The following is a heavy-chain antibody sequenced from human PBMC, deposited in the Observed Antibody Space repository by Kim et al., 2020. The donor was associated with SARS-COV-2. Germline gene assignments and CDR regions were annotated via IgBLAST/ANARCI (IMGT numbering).Heavy chain of an antibody. CDR2: IKPDGTVT. CDR1: GFSLSTSW. CDR3: AGDRGWNQHDL. J-gene: IGHJ5*02. Sequence: GGSLRLSCAASGFSLSTSWMAWVRQAPGQRLEWVANIKPDGTVTYYADSVKGRFTISIDNTKNALFLQMDSLRPEDTAVYYCAGDRGWNQHDLWGQGTLGTASS. D-gene: IGHD1-1*01. V-gene: IGHV3-7*03.